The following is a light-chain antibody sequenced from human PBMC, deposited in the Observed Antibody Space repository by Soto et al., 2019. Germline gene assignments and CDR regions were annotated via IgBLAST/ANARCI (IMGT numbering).Light chain of an antibody. CDR2: AAS. V-gene: IGKV1-39*01. CDR3: QQSYNVLSWT. J-gene: IGKJ1*01. Sequence: DIQMTQSPSSLSAYVGDRVTITCRASQSISTYLNWYRQKPGRAPELLIYAASILQSAVPSRFRGSGSGTDFTLTISSLQPEDFASYYCQQSYNVLSWTFGQGTKVDIK. CDR1: QSISTY.